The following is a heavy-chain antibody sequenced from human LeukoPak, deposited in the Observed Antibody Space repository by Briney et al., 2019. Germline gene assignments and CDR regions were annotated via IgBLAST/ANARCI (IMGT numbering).Heavy chain of an antibody. CDR2: ISYDGSNK. CDR3: ARQNMITFGGVISYYYYMDV. J-gene: IGHJ6*03. D-gene: IGHD3-16*02. CDR1: GFTFSSYA. V-gene: IGHV3-30*04. Sequence: PGGSLRLSCAASGFTFSSYAMHWVRQAPGKGLEWVAVISYDGSNKYYADSVKGRFTISRDNSKNTLYLQMNSLRAEDTVVYYCARQNMITFGGVISYYYYMDVWGKGTTVTISS.